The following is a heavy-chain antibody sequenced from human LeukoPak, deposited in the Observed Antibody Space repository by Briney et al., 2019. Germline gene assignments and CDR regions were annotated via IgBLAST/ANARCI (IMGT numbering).Heavy chain of an antibody. CDR1: GGSISSGNYY. Sequence: SQTLSLTCTVSGGSISSGNYYWSWVRQPAGKGLEWIGRIYMSGSTNYNPSLKSRATISVDTSKNQFSLKLSSVTAADTAVYYCARDWGPSAATPYYFDHWGQGTLVIVSS. D-gene: IGHD6-13*01. CDR3: ARDWGPSAATPYYFDH. V-gene: IGHV4-61*02. CDR2: IYMSGST. J-gene: IGHJ4*02.